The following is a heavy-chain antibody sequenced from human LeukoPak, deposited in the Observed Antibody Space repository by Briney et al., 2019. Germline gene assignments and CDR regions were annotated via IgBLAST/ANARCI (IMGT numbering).Heavy chain of an antibody. V-gene: IGHV1-69*13. CDR1: GGTFSSYA. Sequence: SVKVSCKASGGTFSSYAISWVRQAPGQGLEWMGGIIPIFGTANYAQKFQGRVTITADESTSTAYMELRSLRSEDTAVYYCARGIAVAANFDYWGQGTLVTVSS. J-gene: IGHJ4*02. D-gene: IGHD6-19*01. CDR3: ARGIAVAANFDY. CDR2: IIPIFGTA.